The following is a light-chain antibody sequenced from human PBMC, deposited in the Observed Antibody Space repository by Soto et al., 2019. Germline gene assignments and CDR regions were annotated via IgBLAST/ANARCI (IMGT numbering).Light chain of an antibody. Sequence: EIVLTQSPGTLSLSPGERATLSCRASQGVSSSYLAWYQQKPGQPPRLLIYGASSRATGIPDRFSGSGSGTDFTLTITRLEAGDCAVYYCQHYRTSFGGGTKVEIK. CDR2: GAS. J-gene: IGKJ4*01. V-gene: IGKV3-20*01. CDR1: QGVSSSY. CDR3: QHYRTS.